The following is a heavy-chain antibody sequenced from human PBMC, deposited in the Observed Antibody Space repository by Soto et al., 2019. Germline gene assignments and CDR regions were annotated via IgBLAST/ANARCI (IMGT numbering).Heavy chain of an antibody. D-gene: IGHD6-13*01. J-gene: IGHJ4*02. V-gene: IGHV3-66*01. Sequence: GGSLRLSCAAPGFTVSSNYMSWVRQAPGKGLEWVSVIYSGGSTYYADSVRGRFTISRDNSKNTLYLQMNSLRAEDTAVYYCARGAAAGTPDDYWGQGTLVTVSS. CDR3: ARGAAAGTPDDY. CDR1: GFTVSSNY. CDR2: IYSGGST.